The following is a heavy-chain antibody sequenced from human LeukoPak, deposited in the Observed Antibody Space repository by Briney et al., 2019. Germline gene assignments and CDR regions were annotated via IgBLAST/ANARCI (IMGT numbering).Heavy chain of an antibody. CDR3: AKDSYMDSGYDY. D-gene: IGHD5-12*01. J-gene: IGHJ4*02. Sequence: GGSLRLSCAASGFTFSSYAMHWVRQAPGKGLEGVSGISWNSGSIGYADSVKGRFTISRDNAKNSLYLQMNSLRAEDTALYYCAKDSYMDSGYDYWGQGTLVPVSS. V-gene: IGHV3-9*01. CDR1: GFTFSSYA. CDR2: ISWNSGSI.